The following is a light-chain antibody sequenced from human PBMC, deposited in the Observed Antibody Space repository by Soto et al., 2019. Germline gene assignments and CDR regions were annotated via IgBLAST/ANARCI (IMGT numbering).Light chain of an antibody. J-gene: IGKJ4*01. CDR1: QSVGTY. V-gene: IGKV3-11*01. Sequence: EVVLTQSPATLSLSPGERATLSCRASQSVGTYLHWYQQKPGQAPRLLMYDASNRATGIPARFSGSGSGTDFTLTISSLEPEDFAVYYCQQRSDWPTFGGGTRWISN. CDR2: DAS. CDR3: QQRSDWPT.